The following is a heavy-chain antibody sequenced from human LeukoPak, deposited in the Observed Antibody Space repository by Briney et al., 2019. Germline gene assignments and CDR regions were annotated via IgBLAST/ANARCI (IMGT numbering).Heavy chain of an antibody. CDR2: IYYSGST. D-gene: IGHD3-22*01. CDR1: GGSISSGGYY. CDR3: ARLGRLTNYYDSSGYYTD. J-gene: IGHJ4*02. Sequence: PSETLSLTCTVSGGSISSGGYYWSWIRQHPGKGLEWIGYIYYSGSTYYNPSLKSRVTISVDTSKNQFSLKLSSVTAADTAVYYCARLGRLTNYYDSSGYYTDWGQGTLVTVSS. V-gene: IGHV4-31*03.